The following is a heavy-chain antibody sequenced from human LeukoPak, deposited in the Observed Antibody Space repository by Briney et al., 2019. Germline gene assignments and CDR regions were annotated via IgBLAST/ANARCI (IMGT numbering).Heavy chain of an antibody. CDR1: GGSISSYY. Sequence: SETLSLTCTVSGGSISSYYWSWLRQPPGKGLEWIGYIYYSGSTNYNPSLKSRVTISVDTSKNQFSLKLSSVTAADTAVYYCARVQWLANWFDPWGQGTLVTVSS. CDR3: ARVQWLANWFDP. J-gene: IGHJ5*02. D-gene: IGHD6-19*01. V-gene: IGHV4-59*01. CDR2: IYYSGST.